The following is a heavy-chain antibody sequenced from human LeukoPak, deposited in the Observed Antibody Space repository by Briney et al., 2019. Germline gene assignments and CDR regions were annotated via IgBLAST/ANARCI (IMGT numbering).Heavy chain of an antibody. CDR1: GFTFSSSA. Sequence: PGGSLRLSCAASGFTFSSSAMSWVRQAPGKGLDWVSIISDTGGSTYSADSVKGRFTISRDNSKNTLFLQMNSLRAEDTAVYYCAKGLGYSSSWYAPWFDPWGQGILVSVSS. CDR2: ISDTGGST. V-gene: IGHV3-23*01. J-gene: IGHJ5*02. CDR3: AKGLGYSSSWYAPWFDP. D-gene: IGHD6-13*01.